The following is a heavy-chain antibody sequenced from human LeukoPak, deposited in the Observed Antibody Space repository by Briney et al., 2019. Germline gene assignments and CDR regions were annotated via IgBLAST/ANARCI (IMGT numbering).Heavy chain of an antibody. Sequence: GASVKVSCKASGYTFTNCHKHWVRQAPGQGLEWMGIINPSSGSTSYAQKFQGRVTMTRDTSTSTVYMELSSLRSEDTAVYYCARDPCSGGSCYNWFDPWGQGTLVTVSS. D-gene: IGHD2-15*01. J-gene: IGHJ5*02. CDR2: INPSSGST. V-gene: IGHV1-46*01. CDR1: GYTFTNCH. CDR3: ARDPCSGGSCYNWFDP.